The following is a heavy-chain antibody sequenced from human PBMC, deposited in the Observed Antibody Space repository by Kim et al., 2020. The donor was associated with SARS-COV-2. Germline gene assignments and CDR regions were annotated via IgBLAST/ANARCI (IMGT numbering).Heavy chain of an antibody. J-gene: IGHJ4*02. Sequence: YADSVKGRFTIARGNAKNSLYLQMNSLRAEDTAVYYCARDARGGGPFDYWGQGTLVTVSS. CDR3: ARDARGGGPFDY. V-gene: IGHV3-48*03. D-gene: IGHD2-15*01.